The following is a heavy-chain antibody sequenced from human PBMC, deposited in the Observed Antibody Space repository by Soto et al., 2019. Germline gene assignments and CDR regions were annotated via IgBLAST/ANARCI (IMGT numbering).Heavy chain of an antibody. V-gene: IGHV1-69*06. CDR2: IIPIFGTA. CDR1: GGTFSSYA. D-gene: IGHD2-21*02. CDR3: ARDPCGGDCYTDY. Sequence: SVKVSCKASGGTFSSYAISWVRQAPGQGLEWMGGIIPIFGTANYAQKFQGRVTITADKSTSTAYMELSSLRSEDTAVYYCARDPCGGDCYTDYWGQGTLVTVSS. J-gene: IGHJ4*02.